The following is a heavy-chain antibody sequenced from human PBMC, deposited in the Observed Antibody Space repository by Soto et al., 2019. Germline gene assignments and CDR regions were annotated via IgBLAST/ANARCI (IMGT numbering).Heavy chain of an antibody. CDR1: GGSFSSYA. CDR3: ARGSSSTVGPTGWFDP. J-gene: IGHJ5*02. D-gene: IGHD1-26*01. V-gene: IGHV1-69*01. Sequence: QVQLVQSGDEVKKPGSSVKVSCKASGGSFSSYAFSWVRQAPGQGLKWMGGIIPSFGTPNYAQRFQGRVTISADESTTTVYMDLRRLRSEDTAVYYCARGSSSTVGPTGWFDPWGQGTLVTVSS. CDR2: IIPSFGTP.